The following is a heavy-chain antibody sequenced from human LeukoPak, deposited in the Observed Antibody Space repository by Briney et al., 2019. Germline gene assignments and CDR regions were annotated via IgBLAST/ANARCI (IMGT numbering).Heavy chain of an antibody. D-gene: IGHD6-19*01. CDR3: ARDDIAVAGRVVDY. J-gene: IGHJ4*02. V-gene: IGHV3-21*01. CDR1: GFTFSSYA. Sequence: GGSLRLSCAASGFTFSSYAMSWVRQAPGKGLEWVSSISKSSTYIYYADSVKGRFTISRDNAKNSLYLQMNSLRAEDTAVYYCARDDIAVAGRVVDYWGQGTQVTVSS. CDR2: ISKSSTYI.